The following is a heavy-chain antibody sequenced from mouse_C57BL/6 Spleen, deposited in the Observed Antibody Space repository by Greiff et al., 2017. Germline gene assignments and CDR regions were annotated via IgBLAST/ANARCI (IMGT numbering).Heavy chain of an antibody. Sequence: VQLQQSGPGLVQPSQSLSITCTVSGFSLTSYGVHWVRQSPGKGLEWLGVIWRGGSTDYNAAFMSRLSITKDNSTSQVFFKMNSLQADDTAIYYCAKTVYYGNYWYFDVWGTGTTVTVSS. CDR1: GFSLTSYG. J-gene: IGHJ1*03. CDR2: IWRGGST. V-gene: IGHV2-5*01. D-gene: IGHD2-1*01. CDR3: AKTVYYGNYWYFDV.